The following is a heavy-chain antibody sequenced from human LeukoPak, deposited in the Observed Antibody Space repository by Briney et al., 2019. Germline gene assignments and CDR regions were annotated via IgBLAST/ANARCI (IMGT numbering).Heavy chain of an antibody. J-gene: IGHJ6*03. Sequence: SETLSLTCAVYGGSFSGYYWSWIRQPPGKGLEWIGEINHSGSTNYNPSLKSRVTISVDTSKNQFSLKLSSVTAADTAVYYCARGRPGSSGWYHGAYYYYYYYMDVWGKGTTVTVSS. CDR2: INHSGST. CDR3: ARGRPGSSGWYHGAYYYYYYYMDV. V-gene: IGHV4-34*01. CDR1: GGSFSGYY. D-gene: IGHD6-19*01.